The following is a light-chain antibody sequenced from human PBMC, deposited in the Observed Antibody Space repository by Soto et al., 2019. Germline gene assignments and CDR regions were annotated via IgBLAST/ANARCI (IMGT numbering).Light chain of an antibody. J-gene: IGKJ1*01. Sequence: ELVLTQSPGTLSWSPGERAPLSCRASQSVSSYLAWYQQKPGQAPRLLIYGASSRATGIPDRFSGSGSGTDFTLTISRLETEDFAVYYCQQCGSSPPTFGQGTKVDIK. V-gene: IGKV3-20*01. CDR1: QSVSSY. CDR3: QQCGSSPPT. CDR2: GAS.